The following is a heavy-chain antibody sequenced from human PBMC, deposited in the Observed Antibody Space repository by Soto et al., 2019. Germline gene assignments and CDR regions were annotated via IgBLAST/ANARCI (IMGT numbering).Heavy chain of an antibody. CDR1: GYSFTSYW. CDR3: ARLQAAAGDNDLTFDY. J-gene: IGHJ4*02. CDR2: IDRSDSYT. Sequence: EVQLVQSGAEVKKPGESLRISCKGSGYSFTSYWISWVRQMPGKGLEWMGRIDRSDSYTNYSPSFQGHVTISADNAISTAYLQWSSLKASDPAMYSCARLQAAAGDNDLTFDYWGQGTLVTVSS. D-gene: IGHD6-13*01. V-gene: IGHV5-10-1*01.